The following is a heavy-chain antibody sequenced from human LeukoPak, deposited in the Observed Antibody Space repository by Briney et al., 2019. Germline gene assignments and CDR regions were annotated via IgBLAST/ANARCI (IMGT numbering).Heavy chain of an antibody. D-gene: IGHD5-18*01. J-gene: IGHJ4*02. CDR2: TSAYTGNT. CDR1: GYTFVSYG. Sequence: ASVKVSCKASGYTFVSYGVTWVRQAPGQGLEWMGWTSAYTGNTNYAQKLQGRVTMTTDTTTSTAYMELRSLRSDDTAVYYCARDRHTAMVTNYWGQGTLVTVSS. CDR3: ARDRHTAMVTNY. V-gene: IGHV1-18*01.